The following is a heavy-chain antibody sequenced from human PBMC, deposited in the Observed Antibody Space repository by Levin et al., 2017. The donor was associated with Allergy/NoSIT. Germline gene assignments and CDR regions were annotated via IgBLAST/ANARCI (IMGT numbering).Heavy chain of an antibody. D-gene: IGHD4-23*01. J-gene: IGHJ4*02. CDR1: GGSISSGDYY. V-gene: IGHV4-30-4*01. CDR2: IYYSGST. CDR3: ARGGYSYYFDY. Sequence: SETLSLTCTVSGGSISSGDYYWSWLRQPPGKGLEWIGYIYYSGSTYYNPSLKSRVTISVDTSKNQFSLKLSSVTAADTAVYYCARGGYSYYFDYWGQGTLVTVSS.